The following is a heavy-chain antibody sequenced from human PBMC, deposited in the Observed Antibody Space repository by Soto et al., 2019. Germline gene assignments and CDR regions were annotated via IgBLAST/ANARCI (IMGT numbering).Heavy chain of an antibody. CDR3: AQALVVTGGDGFDI. CDR2: IYYSGNT. J-gene: IGHJ3*02. D-gene: IGHD1-1*01. CDR1: GGSITTGGRY. Sequence: QVRLQEWGPGLVKPSQTLSLKCSVSGGSITTGGRYWSWIRQLPGKGLEWIGDIYYSGNTYYNASHNSRATIPVEAAKYQFSLKLSSVTAADTAVYYCAQALVVTGGDGFDIWGQGRLVTVSS. V-gene: IGHV4-31*02.